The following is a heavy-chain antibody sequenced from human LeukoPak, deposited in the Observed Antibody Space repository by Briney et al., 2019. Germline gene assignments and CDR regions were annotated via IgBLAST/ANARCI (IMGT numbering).Heavy chain of an antibody. CDR1: GFIFSHYG. D-gene: IGHD4-11*01. J-gene: IGHJ4*01. CDR2: IWSDGSNR. V-gene: IGHV3-33*01. CDR3: ARDAQRGFDYSNSLRY. Sequence: GGSLRLSCAASGFIFSHYGMHWVRQAPGKGLEWVAVIWSDGSNRFCAGYVKGRFTISRDNAQNTVFLQMNSLRAEDTAMYYCARDAQRGFDYSNSLRYWGHGTLVTVSS.